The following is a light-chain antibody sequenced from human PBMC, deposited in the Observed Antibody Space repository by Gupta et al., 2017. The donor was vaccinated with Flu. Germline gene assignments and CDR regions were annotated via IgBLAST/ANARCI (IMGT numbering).Light chain of an antibody. Sequence: QSALTQPPSASGSPGQSVAISCTGTSSDVGRYDHVAWYQQHPDKAPKLIIFAVNKRPSGVPDRFSGSKSGNTASLTVSGLQAEDEADYYCSSYAVNFIYVFGTGTKVTV. CDR3: SSYAVNFIYV. J-gene: IGLJ1*01. CDR2: AVN. CDR1: SSDVGRYDH. V-gene: IGLV2-8*01.